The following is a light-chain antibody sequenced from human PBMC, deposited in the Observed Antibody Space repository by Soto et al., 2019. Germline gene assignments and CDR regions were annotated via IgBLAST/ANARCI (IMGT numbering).Light chain of an antibody. CDR2: EVT. CDR3: SSYATTSHI. CDR1: SGDVGKYNY. Sequence: QSALTQPASVSGSPGQSITISCTGTSGDVGKYNYVSWYQQHPGKAPKLMIYEVTGRPSGVSNRFSGAKSGNTASLTISGLQAEDEADYYCSSYATTSHIFGTGTNLTVL. V-gene: IGLV2-14*01. J-gene: IGLJ1*01.